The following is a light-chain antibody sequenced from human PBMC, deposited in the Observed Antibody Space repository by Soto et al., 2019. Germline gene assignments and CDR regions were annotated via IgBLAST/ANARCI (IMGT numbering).Light chain of an antibody. CDR2: GAS. J-gene: IGKJ4*01. V-gene: IGKV3-15*01. CDR1: QSVKSN. CDR3: KQYTTCPLT. Sequence: EIVMTQSPATLSVSPGERATLSCRASQSVKSNLAWYQQKPGQTPRLLVYGASTRATGIPARFSGSGSGTEFTLTFSSLKSEDWGVNYGKQYTTCPLTFGGGTKVEIK.